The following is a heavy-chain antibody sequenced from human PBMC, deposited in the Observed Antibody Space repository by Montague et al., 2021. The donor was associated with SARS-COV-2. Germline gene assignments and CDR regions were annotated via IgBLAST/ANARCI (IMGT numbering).Heavy chain of an antibody. Sequence: SETLSLTCTVSGVVELRRRSEEHTSELQSPMEFVCRLMLEKKNKYNPSLESRVTISVDTSKNQFSLKLSSVTAADTAVYYCARGTKGVFTYDYDSSGYASDYWGQGTLVTVSS. CDR3: ARGTKGVFTYDYDSSGYASDY. D-gene: IGHD3-22*01. CDR2: LMLEKKN. V-gene: IGHV4-34*01. J-gene: IGHJ4*02. CDR1: GVVELRRR.